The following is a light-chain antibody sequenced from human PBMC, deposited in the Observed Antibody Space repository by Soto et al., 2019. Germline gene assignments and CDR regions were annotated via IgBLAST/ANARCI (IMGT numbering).Light chain of an antibody. J-gene: IGKJ1*01. CDR2: DAS. CDR1: QSVSSY. V-gene: IGKV3-11*01. Sequence: EIVLTQSPATLSLSPGERATLSCRASQSVSSYLAWYQQKPGQAPRLLIYDASNRATGIPARFSGSGSGTDFTLTISRLEPEDFAVYFCYQYDSSPWTFGQGTKVEIK. CDR3: YQYDSSPWT.